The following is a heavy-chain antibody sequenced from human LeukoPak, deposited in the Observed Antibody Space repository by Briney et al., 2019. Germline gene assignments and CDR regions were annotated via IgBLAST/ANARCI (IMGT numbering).Heavy chain of an antibody. Sequence: GGSLRLSCAASGFTFEDYGMSWVRQAPGKGLEWVSGINWNGDDTPHVDSVKGRFIISRDNAKNSLHLQMNSLRVEDTAFYFCARVVRDDSSGSSSGRFDYWGQGTLVTVSS. D-gene: IGHD3-22*01. CDR3: ARVVRDDSSGSSSGRFDY. V-gene: IGHV3-20*04. CDR1: GFTFEDYG. J-gene: IGHJ4*02. CDR2: INWNGDDT.